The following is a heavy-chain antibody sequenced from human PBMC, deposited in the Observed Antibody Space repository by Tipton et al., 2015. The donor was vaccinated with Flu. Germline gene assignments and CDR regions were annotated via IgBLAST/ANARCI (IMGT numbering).Heavy chain of an antibody. CDR2: VFFSGTT. CDR1: GGSISRGSYY. D-gene: IGHD2-15*01. V-gene: IGHV4-39*01. Sequence: TLSLTCSVSGGSISRGSYYWNWIRQPAGKGLEWIGSVFFSGTTYYNTSLKSRVTISVDTSKNQFSLNLSSLTAADTAVYYCARVKGIISARRPYNWFDPWGQGTLVTVSS. CDR3: ARVKGIISARRPYNWFDP. J-gene: IGHJ5*02.